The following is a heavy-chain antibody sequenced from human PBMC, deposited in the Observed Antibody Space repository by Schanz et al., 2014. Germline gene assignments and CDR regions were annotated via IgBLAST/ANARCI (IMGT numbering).Heavy chain of an antibody. CDR2: ISGTGGDDT. J-gene: IGHJ5*02. Sequence: EEQLVESGGGLVQPGGSLRLSCAASGFTFSSYAMSWVRQAPGKGLEWVSSISGTGGDDTYYADSVKGRFTISRDNSKNTLFLQMNSLRAEDTAVYYCARAGYDADNWFDPWGQGTLVTVSS. CDR3: ARAGYDADNWFDP. V-gene: IGHV3-23*04. D-gene: IGHD2-2*01. CDR1: GFTFSSYA.